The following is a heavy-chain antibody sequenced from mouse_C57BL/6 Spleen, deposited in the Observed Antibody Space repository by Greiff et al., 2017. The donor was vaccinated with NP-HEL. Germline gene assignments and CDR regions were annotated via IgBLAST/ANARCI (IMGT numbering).Heavy chain of an antibody. CDR2: ISYDGSN. D-gene: IGHD3-1*01. Sequence: EVKLQESGPGLVKPSQSLSLTCSVTGYSITSGYYWNWIRQFPGNKLEWMGYISYDGSNNYNPSLKNRISITHDTSKNQFFLKLNSVTTEDTATYYCAREARSGYFDVWGTGTTVTVSS. CDR1: GYSITSGYY. V-gene: IGHV3-6*01. CDR3: AREARSGYFDV. J-gene: IGHJ1*03.